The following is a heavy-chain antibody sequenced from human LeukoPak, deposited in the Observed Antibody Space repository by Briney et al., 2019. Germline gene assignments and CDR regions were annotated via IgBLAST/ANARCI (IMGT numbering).Heavy chain of an antibody. CDR1: GGSISSGSYY. CDR3: ARDKVAAADDAFDI. CDR2: IYTSGST. J-gene: IGHJ3*02. V-gene: IGHV4-61*02. D-gene: IGHD6-13*01. Sequence: PSETLSLTCTVSGGSISSGSYYWSWIRQPAGKGLEWIGRIYTSGSTNYNPSLKSRVTISVDTSKNQFSLKLSSVTAADTAVYYCARDKVAAADDAFDIWGQGTMVTVSS.